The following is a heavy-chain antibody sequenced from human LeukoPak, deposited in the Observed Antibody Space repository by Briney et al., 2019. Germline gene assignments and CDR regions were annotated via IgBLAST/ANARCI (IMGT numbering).Heavy chain of an antibody. CDR3: ARQRRGYSYGTLDY. J-gene: IGHJ4*02. CDR1: GFTFDRYA. D-gene: IGHD5-18*01. Sequence: GGSLRLSCAPSGFTFDRYAMNWVRQAPGKGLEWVAVISSDGTDEFYADSVRGRFTISRDNSRNTLYLQMRSLRREDTAVYYCARQRRGYSYGTLDYWGQGTLIAVSS. CDR2: ISSDGTDE. V-gene: IGHV3-30*11.